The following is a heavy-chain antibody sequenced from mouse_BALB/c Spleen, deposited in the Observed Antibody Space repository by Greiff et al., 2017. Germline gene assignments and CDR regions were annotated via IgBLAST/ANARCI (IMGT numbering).Heavy chain of an antibody. CDR2: INPYNDGT. J-gene: IGHJ3*01. D-gene: IGHD1-1*01. Sequence: EVQLQQSGPELVRPGVSVKISCKGSGYTFTSYVMHWVKQKPGQGLEWIGYINPYNDGTKYNEKFKGKATLTSDKSSSTAYMELSSLTSEDSAVYYCARPYYGSSYDWFAYWGQGTLVTVSA. CDR1: GYTFTSYV. CDR3: ARPYYGSSYDWFAY. V-gene: IGHV1-14*01.